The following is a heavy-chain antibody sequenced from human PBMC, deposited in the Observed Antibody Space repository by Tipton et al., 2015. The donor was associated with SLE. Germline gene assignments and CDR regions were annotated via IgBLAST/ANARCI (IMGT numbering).Heavy chain of an antibody. J-gene: IGHJ4*02. V-gene: IGHV4-34*01. Sequence: LRLSCAVYGGSLSCFYWSWIRPSPGKGLEWVGDINHVGRTNYNPSLRSRATISIDTSKNQFSLKLTSVTAADTAVYYCARRYSWNYKDYFDYWGQGTPVTVSS. CDR1: GGSLSCFY. CDR2: INHVGRT. CDR3: ARRYSWNYKDYFDY. D-gene: IGHD1-7*01.